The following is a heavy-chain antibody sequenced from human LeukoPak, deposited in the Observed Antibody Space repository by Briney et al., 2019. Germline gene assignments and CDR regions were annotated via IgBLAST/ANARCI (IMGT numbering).Heavy chain of an antibody. CDR2: IYYSGST. Sequence: PSETLSLTCTVSGGSISSYYWSWIRQPPGKGLEWIGYIYYSGSTNYNPSLTSRVTISVDTSKNQFSLKLSSVTAADTAVYYCARDFGDSSSPDAFDIWGQGTMVTVSS. CDR3: ARDFGDSSSPDAFDI. J-gene: IGHJ3*02. D-gene: IGHD6-6*01. V-gene: IGHV4-59*01. CDR1: GGSISSYY.